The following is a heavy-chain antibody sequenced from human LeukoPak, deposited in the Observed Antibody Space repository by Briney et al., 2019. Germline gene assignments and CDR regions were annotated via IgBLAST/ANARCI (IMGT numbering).Heavy chain of an antibody. CDR2: IYHSGST. CDR1: GYSISSGYY. D-gene: IGHD3-10*01. CDR3: ARLSTTMVRGVIIMSPSLISFDS. V-gene: IGHV4-38-2*02. Sequence: SETLSLTCTVSGYSISSGYYWGWIRQPPGKGLEWIGSIYHSGSTYYNPSLKSRGTISVDTSKNQFSMKLSSMTAADTAVYYCARLSTTMVRGVIIMSPSLISFDSWGQGTLVTVSS. J-gene: IGHJ4*02.